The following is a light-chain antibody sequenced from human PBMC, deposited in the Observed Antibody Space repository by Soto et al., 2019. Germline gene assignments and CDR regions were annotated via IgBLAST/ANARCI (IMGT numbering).Light chain of an antibody. CDR3: QQYGSSPRT. J-gene: IGKJ1*01. CDR1: QSPFNNY. Sequence: DILLTQSPGTLSLSPGERATLTCRATQSPFNNYLAWYQRRPGQPPRLLIYDASTRATGVPERFSGSGSGTDFTLTINRLEPEDFAVYYCQQYGSSPRTFGKGTKVEIK. V-gene: IGKV3-20*01. CDR2: DAS.